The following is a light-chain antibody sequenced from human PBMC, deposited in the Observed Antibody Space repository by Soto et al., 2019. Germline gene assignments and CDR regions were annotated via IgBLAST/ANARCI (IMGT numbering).Light chain of an antibody. J-gene: IGKJ1*01. CDR2: GAS. V-gene: IGKV3D-15*01. CDR1: QGVRSN. CDR3: QQFRNWPWT. Sequence: EIVMTQSPATLSVSPGERATLSCRASQGVRSNLAWYQQKPGQPPRLVISGASTRAPGIPARFSGFGSGTDFTLTISSLQAEDFAVYYCQQFRNWPWTFGQGTKVDIK.